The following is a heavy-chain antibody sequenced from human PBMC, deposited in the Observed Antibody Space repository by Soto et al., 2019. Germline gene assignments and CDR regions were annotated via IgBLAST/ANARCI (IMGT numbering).Heavy chain of an antibody. J-gene: IGHJ4*02. CDR1: GFTFSDYY. CDR2: ISSSGSTI. D-gene: IGHD3-10*01. CDR3: ALDYYGSGSYYDY. V-gene: IGHV3-11*01. Sequence: SGGSLRLSCAASGFTFSDYYMSWIRQAPGKGLEWVSYISSSGSTIYYADSVKGRFTISRDNAKNSLYLQMNSLRAEDTAVYYCALDYYGSGSYYDYWGQGTLVTVSS.